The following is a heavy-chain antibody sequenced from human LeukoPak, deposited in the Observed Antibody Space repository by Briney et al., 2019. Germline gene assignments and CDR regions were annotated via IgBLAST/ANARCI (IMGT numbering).Heavy chain of an antibody. CDR1: GFTFSGSA. CDR3: TRHGPYDSSGLDY. CDR2: IRSKANSYAT. D-gene: IGHD3-22*01. Sequence: GGSLRLSCAASGFTFSGSAMQWVRQASGKGLVWVGRIRSKANSYATAYAASVKGRFTISRDDSKNTTYLQMNSLKTEDTAVYYCTRHGPYDSSGLDYWGQGTLVTVSS. V-gene: IGHV3-73*01. J-gene: IGHJ4*02.